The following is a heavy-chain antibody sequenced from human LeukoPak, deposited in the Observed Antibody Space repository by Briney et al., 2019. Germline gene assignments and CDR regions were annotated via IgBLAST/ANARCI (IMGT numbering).Heavy chain of an antibody. CDR2: IRYDGSNK. D-gene: IGHD1-26*01. J-gene: IGHJ6*03. CDR3: AKGSGWEASYYYYYMDV. Sequence: GGSLRLSCGASGFTFSSYGMHWVRQAPGKGLEWVAFIRYDGSNKYYADSVKGRFTISRDNSKNTLYLQMNSLRAEDTAVYYCAKGSGWEASYYYYYMDVWGKGTTVTISS. CDR1: GFTFSSYG. V-gene: IGHV3-30*02.